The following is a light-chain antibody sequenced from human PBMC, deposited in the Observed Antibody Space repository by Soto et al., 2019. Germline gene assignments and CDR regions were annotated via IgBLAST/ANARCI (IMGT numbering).Light chain of an antibody. Sequence: QSVLTQPPSVSGAPGQRVTIYCTGSSSNIGANYDVHWYQQVPGTAPKLLIYGNSNRPSGVPDRFSGSKSVTSASLAITGLQAEDEADYYCQSYDSSLSGSVFGGGTKLTVL. V-gene: IGLV1-40*01. CDR2: GNS. CDR1: SSNIGANYD. CDR3: QSYDSSLSGSV. J-gene: IGLJ3*02.